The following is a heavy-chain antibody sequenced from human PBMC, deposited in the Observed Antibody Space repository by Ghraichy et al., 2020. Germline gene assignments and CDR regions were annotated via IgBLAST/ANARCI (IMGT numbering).Heavy chain of an antibody. J-gene: IGHJ4*02. V-gene: IGHV3-21*01. Sequence: GGSLRLSCVTSGFTFSIYNMNWVRQAPGKGLEWVSSIGTDNYTYSADSVRGRFTISRDNAKTSLFLQMNSLRAEDTAVYYCAREPMSKQLEDWGQGTLVTVSS. CDR3: AREPMSKQLED. CDR2: IGTDNYT. D-gene: IGHD1-1*01. CDR1: GFTFSIYN.